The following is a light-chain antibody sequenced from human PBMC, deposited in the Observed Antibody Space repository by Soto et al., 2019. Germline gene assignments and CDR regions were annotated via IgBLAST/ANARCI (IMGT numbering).Light chain of an antibody. J-gene: IGKJ4*01. V-gene: IGKV1-5*01. Sequence: DIQMTQSPSTLSASVGDRVTITCRASQSISSWLAWYQQKPGKAPKLLIYDASSLESGVPSRFSGSGSGTEFTLTISSLQPDDVATYYCQQYNSLTFGGGTKVEIK. CDR3: QQYNSLT. CDR2: DAS. CDR1: QSISSW.